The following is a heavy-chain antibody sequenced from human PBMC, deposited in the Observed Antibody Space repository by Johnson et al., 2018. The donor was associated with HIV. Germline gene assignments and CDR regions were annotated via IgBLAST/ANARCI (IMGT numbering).Heavy chain of an antibody. J-gene: IGHJ3*02. CDR2: IKQDGSEN. V-gene: IGHV3-7*03. Sequence: VQLVESGGGVVQPGRSLRLSCAASGFTFSSYAMHWVRQAPGKGLEWVAHIKQDGSENYYADYVKGRLPISRDNDKNSLYLQVNSLRAEDMTVYYCVGVATTGPSGDAFDIWGQGTMVTVSS. D-gene: IGHD1-26*01. CDR1: GFTFSSYA. CDR3: VGVATTGPSGDAFDI.